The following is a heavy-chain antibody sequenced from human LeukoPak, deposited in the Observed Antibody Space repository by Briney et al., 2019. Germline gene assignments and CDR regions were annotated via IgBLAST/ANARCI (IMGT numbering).Heavy chain of an antibody. CDR2: IGTASKT. V-gene: IGHV3-13*01. J-gene: IGHJ6*03. CDR1: AFTFSSFD. Sequence: GGSLTLYCAASAFTFSSFDMHWARQPTGQGLEWVSTIGTASKTYYPSSVEGLFTLSRDNAKNSLYLQMNSLTAGDTAVYYCARGPPRGKYYYMDVWGKGTTVTVSS. D-gene: IGHD1-1*01. CDR3: ARGPPRGKYYYMDV.